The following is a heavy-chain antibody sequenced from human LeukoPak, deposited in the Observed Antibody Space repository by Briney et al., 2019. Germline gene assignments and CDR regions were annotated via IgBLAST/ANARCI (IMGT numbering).Heavy chain of an antibody. D-gene: IGHD6-19*01. J-gene: IGHJ4*02. CDR1: GGTFSSYA. V-gene: IGHV1-69*06. CDR2: IIPIFGTA. Sequence: SVKVSCKASGGTFSSYAISWVRQAPGQGLGWMGGIIPIFGTANYAQKFQGRVTITADKSTSTAYMELSSLRSEDTAVYYCAGMGGWYDYYFDYWGQGTLVTVSS. CDR3: AGMGGWYDYYFDY.